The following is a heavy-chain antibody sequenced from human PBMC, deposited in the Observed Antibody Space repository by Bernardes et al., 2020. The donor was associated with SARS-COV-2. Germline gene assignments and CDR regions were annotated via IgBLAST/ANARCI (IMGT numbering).Heavy chain of an antibody. Sequence: GGSLRLSCAASGFTFNTYWMHWVRQTPGKGLVWVSRINEYGSTTNYADPVKGRFTISRDNAKNTLYLQMNSLRADDTAVYYCTRDIGGGSSYWDRGALVTVTS. V-gene: IGHV3-74*01. CDR1: GFTFNTYW. D-gene: IGHD2-15*01. J-gene: IGHJ4*02. CDR3: TRDIGGGSSY. CDR2: INEYGSTT.